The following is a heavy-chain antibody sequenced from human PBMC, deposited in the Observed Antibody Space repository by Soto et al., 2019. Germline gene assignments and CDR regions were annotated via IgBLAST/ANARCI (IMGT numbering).Heavy chain of an antibody. CDR2: INHSGST. CDR3: ARGFSIYYYYYYMDV. J-gene: IGHJ6*03. Sequence: SETLSLTCAVYGGSFRGYYWSLIRQPPGKGLEWIGEINHSGSTNYNPSLKSRVTISVDTSKNQFSLKLSSVTAADTAVYYCARGFSIYYYYYYMDVWGKGTTVTVSS. CDR1: GGSFRGYY. V-gene: IGHV4-34*01.